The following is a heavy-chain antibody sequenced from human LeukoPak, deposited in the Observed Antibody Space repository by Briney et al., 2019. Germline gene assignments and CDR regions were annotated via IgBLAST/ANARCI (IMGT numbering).Heavy chain of an antibody. CDR1: GGSISSSSYY. J-gene: IGHJ4*02. V-gene: IGHV4-39*01. Sequence: SETLSLTCTVSGGSISSSSYYWGWIRQPPGKGLEWIGNIYYSGSTYYNSSLKSRVTISVDTSKNQFSLKLSSVIAADTAVYYCARHAPLLRFLESNYFDYWGQGTLVTVFS. CDR3: ARHAPLLRFLESNYFDY. D-gene: IGHD3-3*01. CDR2: IYYSGST.